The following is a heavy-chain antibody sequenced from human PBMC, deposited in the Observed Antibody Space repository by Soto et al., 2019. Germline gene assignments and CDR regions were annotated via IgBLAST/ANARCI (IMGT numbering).Heavy chain of an antibody. CDR1: GGSISSGGYS. CDR2: IYHSGST. D-gene: IGHD6-19*01. Sequence: SETLSLTCAVSGGSISSGGYSWSWIRQPPGKGLEWIGYIYHSGSTYYNPSLKSRVTISVDRSKNQFSLNLSSVTAADTAVYYCARVQSPWGQGTLVTVS. J-gene: IGHJ5*02. CDR3: ARVQSP. V-gene: IGHV4-30-2*01.